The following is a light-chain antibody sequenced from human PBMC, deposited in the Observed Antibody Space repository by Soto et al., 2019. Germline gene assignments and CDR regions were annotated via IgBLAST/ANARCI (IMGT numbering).Light chain of an antibody. CDR1: QSVSGSY. V-gene: IGKV3-20*01. J-gene: IGKJ1*01. CDR3: QRYGSSAKT. CDR2: GAC. Sequence: EIVLTQSPGTLSLSPGERATLSCRASQSVSGSYLAWYQQKPGQAPSLLIYGACTRATGIPGRFSGSGYGTDFTLIISRLEPEDCTVYYCQRYGSSAKTFGQGTKVEIK.